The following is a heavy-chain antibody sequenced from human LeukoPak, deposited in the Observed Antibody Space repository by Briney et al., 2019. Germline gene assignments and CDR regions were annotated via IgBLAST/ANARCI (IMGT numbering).Heavy chain of an antibody. J-gene: IGHJ5*02. CDR2: ISTSGRT. V-gene: IGHV3-23*01. Sequence: PGGSLRLSCTASGFTFNKYAMSWLRQPPGKGLEWVSLISTSGRTHYADSVKGRFTISRDNSKNTLYLQMNSLRAEDTAVYYCAKDRKAVVVPAAMPDWFDPWGQGTLVTVSS. CDR3: AKDRKAVVVPAAMPDWFDP. CDR1: GFTFNKYA. D-gene: IGHD2-2*01.